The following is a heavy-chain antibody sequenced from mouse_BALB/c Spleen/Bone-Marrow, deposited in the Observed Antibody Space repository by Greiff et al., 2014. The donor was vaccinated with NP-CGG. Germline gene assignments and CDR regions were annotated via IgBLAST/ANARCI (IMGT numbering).Heavy chain of an antibody. CDR3: TKIYYGYDGGYYYAMDY. D-gene: IGHD2-2*01. Sequence: EVMLVESGGGLVKPGGSLKLSCAASGFTFSSYAMSWVRQTPEKRLEWVATISSGGSYTYYPDSVKGRFTISRDNAKNTLYLQRSSLKSEDTAMYYCTKIYYGYDGGYYYAMDYWGQGTSVTVSS. CDR2: ISSGGSYT. J-gene: IGHJ4*01. CDR1: GFTFSSYA. V-gene: IGHV5-6-4*01.